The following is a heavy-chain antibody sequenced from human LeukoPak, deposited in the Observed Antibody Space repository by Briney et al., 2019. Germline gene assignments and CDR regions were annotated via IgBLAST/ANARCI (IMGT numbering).Heavy chain of an antibody. V-gene: IGHV3-20*04. D-gene: IGHD3-10*01. CDR1: GFTFDDYG. Sequence: GGSLRLSCAASGFTFDDYGMSCVRHAPGKGLEWVSGIDRNGDSTGYADSVEGRFTISRDNAKNSLYLQMNSLRAEDTAVYYCARAGGYYGSGYYYYMDVWGKGTTVTVSS. CDR3: ARAGGYYGSGYYYYMDV. CDR2: IDRNGDST. J-gene: IGHJ6*03.